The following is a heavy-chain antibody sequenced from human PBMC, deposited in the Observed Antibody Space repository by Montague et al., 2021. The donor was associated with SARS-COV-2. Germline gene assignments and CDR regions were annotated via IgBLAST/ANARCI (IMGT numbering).Heavy chain of an antibody. CDR3: ARVSLAAAATRSVY. CDR1: GGSVSSGGYY. CDR2: IYYSGST. J-gene: IGHJ4*02. Sequence: TLSLTCTVSGGSVSSGGYYWSWIRQPPGKGLEWIGYIYYSGSTNYNPSLKSRVTISLDTSKNQFSLKLTSVTAADTAVYYCARVSLAAAATRSVYWGQGTLVTVSS. D-gene: IGHD6-13*01. V-gene: IGHV4-61*08.